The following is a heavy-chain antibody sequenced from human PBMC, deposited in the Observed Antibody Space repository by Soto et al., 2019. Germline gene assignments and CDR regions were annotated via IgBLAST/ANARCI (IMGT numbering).Heavy chain of an antibody. Sequence: PRPSVKVPCKASGYTFTTYGISWVRQAPGQGLEWMGWISACNGNTNYAQKLQGRVTMTTDTSTSTAYMELRSLRSDDTAGYYCARGVSSWSPSYYWGQGTLVTVSS. CDR2: ISACNGNT. CDR3: ARGVSSWSPSYY. J-gene: IGHJ4*02. CDR1: GYTFTTYG. D-gene: IGHD6-13*01. V-gene: IGHV1-18*04.